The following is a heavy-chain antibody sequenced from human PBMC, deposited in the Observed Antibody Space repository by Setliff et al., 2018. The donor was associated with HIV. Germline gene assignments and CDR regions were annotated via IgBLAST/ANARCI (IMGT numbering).Heavy chain of an antibody. Sequence: PGGSLRLSCAASGFTFSTYGMTWVRQAPGEGLEYVSAISGSGGITYYADSVKGRFTISRDNAKNSLYLQMNSLRAEDTAVYYCARDLSLFYYYDSSGGDYWGQGTLVTVSS. D-gene: IGHD3-22*01. CDR1: GFTFSTYG. J-gene: IGHJ4*02. V-gene: IGHV3-21*01. CDR3: ARDLSLFYYYDSSGGDY. CDR2: ISGSGGIT.